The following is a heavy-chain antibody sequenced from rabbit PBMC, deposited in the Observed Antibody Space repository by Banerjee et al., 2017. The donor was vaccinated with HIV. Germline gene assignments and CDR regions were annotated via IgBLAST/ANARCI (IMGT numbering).Heavy chain of an antibody. Sequence: QSLEESGGGLVQPEGSLTLTCKASGSDISSNAMCWVRQAPGKGLELIACIYTSSGNTVYASWAKGRSTISKTSPTTVTLQMTSLTAADTATYFCARYTYGTGCYALWGPGTLVTVS. D-gene: IGHD7-1*01. J-gene: IGHJ6*01. CDR2: IYTSSGNT. V-gene: IGHV1S40*01. CDR1: GSDISSNA. CDR3: ARYTYGTGCYAL.